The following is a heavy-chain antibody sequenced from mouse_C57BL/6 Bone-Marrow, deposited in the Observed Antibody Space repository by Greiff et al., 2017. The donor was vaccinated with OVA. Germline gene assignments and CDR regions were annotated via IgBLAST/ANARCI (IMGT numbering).Heavy chain of an antibody. V-gene: IGHV5-17*01. CDR2: ISSGSSTI. J-gene: IGHJ4*01. CDR3: APYYSYAMDY. D-gene: IGHD2-12*01. CDR1: GFTFSDYG. Sequence: EVQGVESGGGLVKPGASLKLSCAASGFTFSDYGMHWVRQAPEKGLEWVAYISSGSSTIYYADTVKGRFTISRDNAKNTLFLQMTSLRAEDTAMYYCAPYYSYAMDYWGQGTSVTVSS.